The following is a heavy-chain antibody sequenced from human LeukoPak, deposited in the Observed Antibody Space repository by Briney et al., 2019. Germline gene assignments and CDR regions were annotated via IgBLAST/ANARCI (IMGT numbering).Heavy chain of an antibody. CDR3: ARDPRATYYDILTGPPMHY. CDR1: GFTFSSYW. V-gene: IGHV3-7*01. CDR2: IRQDGSDI. Sequence: GASLRLSCAASGFTFSSYWMSWVRQAPGKGLEWVANIRQDGSDIYYVDSVKGRFAISRDNAKNSLYLQMNSLRAEDTAVYYCARDPRATYYDILTGPPMHYWGQGTLVTVSS. D-gene: IGHD3-9*01. J-gene: IGHJ4*02.